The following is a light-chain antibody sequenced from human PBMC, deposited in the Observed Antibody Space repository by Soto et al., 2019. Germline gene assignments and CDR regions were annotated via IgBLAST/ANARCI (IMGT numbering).Light chain of an antibody. V-gene: IGKV1-33*01. CDR3: QQYESLPLT. CDR1: QDINKD. J-gene: IGKJ5*01. CDR2: DAS. Sequence: DVQMTQSPSSLSASLGDRVTIXXQASQDINKDLIWYQQKPGKAPKVXIYDASDLETGVPSRFSGSGSGTGFTFTISSLQPEDFATYYCQQYESLPLTFGQGTRLEIK.